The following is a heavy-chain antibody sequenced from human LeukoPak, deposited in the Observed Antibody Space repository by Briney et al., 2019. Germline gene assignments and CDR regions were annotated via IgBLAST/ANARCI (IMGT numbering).Heavy chain of an antibody. D-gene: IGHD3-22*01. Sequence: SETLSLTCTVSGGSISSSTYYWDWVRQPPGKGLEWIGSLYYSGSTYYNPSLKGRATMSIDTSKNQFSLKLSSVTAADTAVYYCARDIGYYYDSSGYYGLDSWAFDIWGQGTMVTVSS. CDR2: LYYSGST. V-gene: IGHV4-39*07. CDR1: GGSISSSTYY. J-gene: IGHJ3*02. CDR3: ARDIGYYYDSSGYYGLDSWAFDI.